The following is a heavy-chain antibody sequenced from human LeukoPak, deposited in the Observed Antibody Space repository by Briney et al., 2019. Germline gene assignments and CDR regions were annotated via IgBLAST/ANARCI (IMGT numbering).Heavy chain of an antibody. Sequence: ASVKVSCMASGYTFTSYGISKVRQAPGHGLEWMGWISAYNGNTNYAQKLQGRVTMTTDTSTSTAYMELRSLRSDDTAVYYCARQYCGGDCYFGYNWFDPWGQGTLVTVSS. D-gene: IGHD2-21*02. V-gene: IGHV1-18*04. CDR1: GYTFTSYG. CDR3: ARQYCGGDCYFGYNWFDP. CDR2: ISAYNGNT. J-gene: IGHJ5*02.